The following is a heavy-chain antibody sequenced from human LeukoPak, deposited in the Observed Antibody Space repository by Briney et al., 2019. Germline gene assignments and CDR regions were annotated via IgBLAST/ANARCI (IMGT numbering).Heavy chain of an antibody. J-gene: IGHJ5*02. CDR1: GGSISSSSSY. D-gene: IGHD5-18*01. CDR2: IYYSGST. CDR3: ARLRVDTAMAAMRVNWFDP. V-gene: IGHV4-39*07. Sequence: SETLSLTCTVSGGSISSSSSYWGWIRQPPGKGLEWIGSIYYSGSTYYNPSLKSRVTISVDTSKNQFSLKLSSVTAADTAVYYCARLRVDTAMAAMRVNWFDPWGQGTLVTVSS.